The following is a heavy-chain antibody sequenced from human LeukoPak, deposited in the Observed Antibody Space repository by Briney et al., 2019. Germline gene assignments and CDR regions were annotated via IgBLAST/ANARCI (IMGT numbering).Heavy chain of an antibody. D-gene: IGHD6-13*01. CDR2: IIPIFGTA. J-gene: IGHJ6*03. V-gene: IGHV1-69*05. CDR1: GGTFSSYA. Sequence: ASVKVSCKASGGTFSSYAISWVRQAPGRGLEWMGRIIPIFGTANYAQKFQGRVTITTDESTSTAYMELSSLRYEDTAVYYCARDRAWVYSNPIYYYYYYMDVWGKGTTVTVSS. CDR3: ARDRAWVYSNPIYYYYYYMDV.